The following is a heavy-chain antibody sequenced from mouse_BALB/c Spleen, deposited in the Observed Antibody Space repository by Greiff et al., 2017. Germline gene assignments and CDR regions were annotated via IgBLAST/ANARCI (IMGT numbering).Heavy chain of an antibody. J-gene: IGHJ4*01. Sequence: QVQLQQSGPGLVAPSQSLSITCTVSGFSLTSYGVHWVRQPPGKGLEWLGVIWAGGSTNYNSALMSRLSISKDNSKSQVFLKMNSLQTDDTAMYYGARAYGKVDYAMDYWGQGTSGTVSS. D-gene: IGHD2-1*01. CDR1: GFSLTSYG. CDR3: ARAYGKVDYAMDY. CDR2: IWAGGST. V-gene: IGHV2-9*02.